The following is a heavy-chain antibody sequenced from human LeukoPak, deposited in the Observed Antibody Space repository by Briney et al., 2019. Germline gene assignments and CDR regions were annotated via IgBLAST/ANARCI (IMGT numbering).Heavy chain of an antibody. D-gene: IGHD5-24*01. CDR3: AKVEMSTSPGGIDY. CDR2: IRFDGTNK. J-gene: IGHJ4*02. Sequence: QAGGSLRLSCAASAFTFSNFGMHWVRQAPGKGLEWVTFIRFDGTNKYYADSVKGRFTISRDNPKNTLYLQMNSLRVEDTAMYYCAKVEMSTSPGGIDYWGQGTLVTVSS. V-gene: IGHV3-30*02. CDR1: AFTFSNFG.